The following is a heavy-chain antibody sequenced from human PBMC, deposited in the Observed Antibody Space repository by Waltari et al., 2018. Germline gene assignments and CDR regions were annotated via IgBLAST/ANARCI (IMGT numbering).Heavy chain of an antibody. Sequence: QLQLQESGPGLVKPSETLSLTCTVSGGSISSSSYYWGWIRQPPGKGLAWIGSIYYSGSTYYNPSLKSRVTISVDTSKNQFSLKLSSVTAADTAVYYCARDQKRCTGGVCYINYYYGMDVWGQGTTVTVSS. D-gene: IGHD2-8*02. V-gene: IGHV4-39*07. CDR3: ARDQKRCTGGVCYINYYYGMDV. CDR1: GGSISSSSYY. J-gene: IGHJ6*02. CDR2: IYYSGST.